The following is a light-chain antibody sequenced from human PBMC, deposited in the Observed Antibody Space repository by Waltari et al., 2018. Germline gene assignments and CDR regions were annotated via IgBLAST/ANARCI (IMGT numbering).Light chain of an antibody. V-gene: IGLV3-21*04. CDR1: NIGTYS. J-gene: IGLJ1*01. CDR2: YDR. CDR3: HVWHPHVDPGV. Sequence: SYVVTQPPSVSVAPGETATITCGGDNIGTYSVHWYQQKACQAPVLVLFYDRDRPSGIPDGFSGSNSGNTATLTISGVEAGDEARYYCHVWHPHVDPGVFGTGTKVTVL.